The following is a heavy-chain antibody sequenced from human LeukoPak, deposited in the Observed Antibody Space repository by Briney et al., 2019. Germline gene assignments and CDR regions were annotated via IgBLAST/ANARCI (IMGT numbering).Heavy chain of an antibody. J-gene: IGHJ6*02. V-gene: IGHV1-69*04. CDR3: ARDLSNYYDSSGYSYYYYYGMDV. D-gene: IGHD3-22*01. Sequence: SVKVSCKASEGTFSSYAISWVRQAPGQGLEWMGRIIPILGIANYAQKFQGRVTITADESTSTAYMELSSLRSEDTAVYYCARDLSNYYDSSGYSYYYYYGMDVWGQGTTVTVSS. CDR2: IIPILGIA. CDR1: EGTFSSYA.